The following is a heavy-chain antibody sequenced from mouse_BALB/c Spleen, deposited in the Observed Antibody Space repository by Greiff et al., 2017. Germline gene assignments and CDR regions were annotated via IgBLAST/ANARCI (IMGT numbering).Heavy chain of an antibody. CDR3: ARQGGSSPYYYAMDY. CDR2: ISSGGSYT. D-gene: IGHD1-1*01. J-gene: IGHJ4*01. CDR1: GFTFSSYA. V-gene: IGHV5-9-3*01. Sequence: EVMLVESGGGLVKPGGSLKLSCAASGFTFSSYAMSWVRQTPEKRLEWVATISSGGSYTYYPDSVKGRFTISRDNAKNTLYLQMSSLRSEDTAMYYCARQGGSSPYYYAMDYWGQGTSVTVSS.